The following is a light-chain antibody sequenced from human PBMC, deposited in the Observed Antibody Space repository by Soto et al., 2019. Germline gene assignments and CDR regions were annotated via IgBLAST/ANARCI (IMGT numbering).Light chain of an antibody. V-gene: IGKV1-5*03. CDR3: QQYNGYWT. Sequence: DIQMTQSPSTLSASVGDRVTITCRASQSISIWLAWYQQKPGKAPKILIYKASSLESGVPSRFSGSGSGTEFTLTISSLQPEDFATYVCQQYNGYWTFGQGTKVDI. CDR1: QSISIW. J-gene: IGKJ1*01. CDR2: KAS.